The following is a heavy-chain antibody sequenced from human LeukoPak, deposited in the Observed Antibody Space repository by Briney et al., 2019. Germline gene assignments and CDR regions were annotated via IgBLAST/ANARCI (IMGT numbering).Heavy chain of an antibody. D-gene: IGHD6-19*01. V-gene: IGHV3-53*01. CDR1: GFTVSSNY. J-gene: IGHJ4*02. Sequence: GGSLRLSCVASGFTVSSNYMSWVRQAPGKGLEWVSVIYSGSSTYYAASVKGRFTISRNTSKNTLYLQMNSLRADDTAVYYCARDRSSGWYVYDYWGQGTLVTVTS. CDR2: IYSGSST. CDR3: ARDRSSGWYVYDY.